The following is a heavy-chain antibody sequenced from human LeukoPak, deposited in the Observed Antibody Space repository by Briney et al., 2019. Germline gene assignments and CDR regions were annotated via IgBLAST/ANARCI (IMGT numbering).Heavy chain of an antibody. Sequence: GGSLRLSCAASGFTFSSYGMSWVRQAPGKGLEWVSAISGSGGSTYYADSVKGRFTISRDNSKNTLYLQMNSLRAEDTAVYYCASVDYYDSSGYYRFPGVDYWGQGTLVTVSS. CDR1: GFTFSSYG. CDR3: ASVDYYDSSGYYRFPGVDY. J-gene: IGHJ4*02. V-gene: IGHV3-23*01. CDR2: ISGSGGST. D-gene: IGHD3-22*01.